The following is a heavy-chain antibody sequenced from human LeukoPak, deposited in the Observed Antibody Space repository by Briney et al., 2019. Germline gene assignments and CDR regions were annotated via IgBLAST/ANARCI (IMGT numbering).Heavy chain of an antibody. CDR2: ISGSGGST. Sequence: PGGTLRLSCVASGFTFSTYGMSWVRQAPGKGLEWVSAISGSGGSTYYADSVKGRFTISRDNSKNTLYLQMNSLRAEDTAVYYCARPTHGSGSYYLAFDIWGQGTMVTVSS. CDR3: ARPTHGSGSYYLAFDI. J-gene: IGHJ3*02. D-gene: IGHD3-10*01. CDR1: GFTFSTYG. V-gene: IGHV3-23*01.